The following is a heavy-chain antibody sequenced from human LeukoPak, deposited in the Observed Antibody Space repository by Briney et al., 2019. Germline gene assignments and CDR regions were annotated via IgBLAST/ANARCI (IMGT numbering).Heavy chain of an antibody. V-gene: IGHV4-61*02. CDR3: ASSTGSGSYYPLFDY. Sequence: SETLSLTCTVSGGSISSVSYSWRWIRQPAGKGLEWIGRIYTSGSTNYNPSLKSRVTISVDTSKNQFSMKLSSVTAADTAVYYCASSTGSGSYYPLFDYWGQGTLVTVSS. D-gene: IGHD3-10*01. CDR1: GGSISSVSYS. CDR2: IYTSGST. J-gene: IGHJ4*02.